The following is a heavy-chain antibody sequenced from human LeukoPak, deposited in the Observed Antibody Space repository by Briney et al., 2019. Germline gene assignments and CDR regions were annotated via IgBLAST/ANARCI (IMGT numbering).Heavy chain of an antibody. CDR1: GYTFTSYG. CDR3: ARDTRPEIGGFLNWFDP. D-gene: IGHD6-6*01. J-gene: IGHJ5*02. CDR2: ISAYNGNT. V-gene: IGHV1-18*01. Sequence: ASVKVSCKAPGYTFTSYGISWVRQAPGQGLEWMGWISAYNGNTNYAQKLQGRVTMTTDTSTSTAYMELRSLRSDDTAVYYCARDTRPEIGGFLNWFDPWGQGTLVTVSS.